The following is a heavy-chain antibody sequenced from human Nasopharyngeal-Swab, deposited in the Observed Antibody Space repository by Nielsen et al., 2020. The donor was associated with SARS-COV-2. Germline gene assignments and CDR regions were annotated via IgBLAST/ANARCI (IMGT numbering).Heavy chain of an antibody. CDR2: MSNSGATI. CDR3: RGWLATYDI. Sequence: GGSLRLSWAASGFTINKYGMNWVRQAPGKGLEWVSHMSNSGATIYYADSVKGRFTISRDNAKNSIYLQMSSLRAEDTAVYYCRGWLATYDIWGQGTLVTVSS. V-gene: IGHV3-48*03. D-gene: IGHD3-22*01. J-gene: IGHJ3*02. CDR1: GFTINKYG.